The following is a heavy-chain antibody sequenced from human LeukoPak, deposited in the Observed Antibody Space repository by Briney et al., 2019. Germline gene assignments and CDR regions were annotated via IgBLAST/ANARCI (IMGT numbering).Heavy chain of an antibody. CDR1: GFTFSSYS. J-gene: IGHJ4*02. V-gene: IGHV3-21*01. CDR3: ARGTYYYGSGSRGPLNY. D-gene: IGHD3-10*01. CDR2: ISSSSSYI. Sequence: GGSLRLSCAASGFTFSSYSMNWVRQAPGKGLEWVSSISSSSSYIYYADSVKGRFTISRDNAKNSLYLQMNSLRAEDTAVYYCARGTYYYGSGSRGPLNYWGQGTLVTVSS.